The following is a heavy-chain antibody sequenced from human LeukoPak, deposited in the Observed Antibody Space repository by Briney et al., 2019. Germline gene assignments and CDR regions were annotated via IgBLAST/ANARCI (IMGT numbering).Heavy chain of an antibody. CDR3: ASERDYNIAFDI. CDR1: GGSISSYY. Sequence: PSETLSLTCTVPGGSISSYYWSWIRQPPCKGLDWIGYIYYSGSPNYNPSLKSRVTTSVDPSKNQFSLKLSSATPSDTAVYYCASERDYNIAFDIWGQGTMVTVSS. V-gene: IGHV4-59*01. D-gene: IGHD4-11*01. CDR2: IYYSGSP. J-gene: IGHJ3*02.